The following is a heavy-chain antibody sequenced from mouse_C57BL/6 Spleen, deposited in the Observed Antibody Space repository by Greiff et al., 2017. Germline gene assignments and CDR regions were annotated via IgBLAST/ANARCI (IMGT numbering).Heavy chain of an antibody. CDR2: IRLKSDNYAT. J-gene: IGHJ2*01. CDR3: TGGSTMVTTNFDY. CDR1: GFTFSNYW. V-gene: IGHV6-3*01. D-gene: IGHD2-2*01. Sequence: EVKLVESGGGLVQPGGSMKLSCVASGFTFSNYWMNWVRQSPEKGLEWVAQIRLKSDNYATNYAESVKGRFTISRDDSKSSVYLQMNNLRAEDTGIYYCTGGSTMVTTNFDYWGQGTTLTVSS.